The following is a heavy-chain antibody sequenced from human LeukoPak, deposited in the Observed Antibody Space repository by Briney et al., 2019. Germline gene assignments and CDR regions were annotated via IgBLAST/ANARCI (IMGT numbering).Heavy chain of an antibody. V-gene: IGHV3-74*01. Sequence: GRSLRLSCAASGFTFSSYWMHWVRQAPVKGLVWVSRINSDGSSTSYADSVKGRFTISRDNAKNTLYLQMSSLRAEDTAVYYCARSPGGIVVVPAHLDDWGQGALVTVSS. D-gene: IGHD2-2*01. J-gene: IGHJ4*02. CDR1: GFTFSSYW. CDR2: INSDGSST. CDR3: ARSPGGIVVVPAHLDD.